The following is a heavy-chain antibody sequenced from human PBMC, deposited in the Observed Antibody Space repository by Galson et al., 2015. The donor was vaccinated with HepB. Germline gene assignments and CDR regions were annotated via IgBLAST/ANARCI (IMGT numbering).Heavy chain of an antibody. V-gene: IGHV3-30*18. Sequence: SLRLSCAASGLTFRSYGFHWVRQAPGKGLEWLAFISYDGSHKYFLDSVKGRFTISRDNSKNTIYLQMNSLRPEDTAVYYCAKDQWSSISWSRFDPWGQGTLVTVSS. J-gene: IGHJ5*02. CDR2: ISYDGSHK. CDR1: GLTFRSYG. CDR3: AKDQWSSISWSRFDP. D-gene: IGHD6-19*01.